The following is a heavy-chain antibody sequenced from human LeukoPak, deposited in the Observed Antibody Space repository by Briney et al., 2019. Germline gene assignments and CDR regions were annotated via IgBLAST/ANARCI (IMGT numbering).Heavy chain of an antibody. CDR3: ARSIAARYAFDI. J-gene: IGHJ3*02. CDR1: GGSISSYY. CDR2: IYYSGST. D-gene: IGHD6-6*01. Sequence: SETRSLTCTVSGGSISSYYWSWIRQPPGKGLEWIGYIYYSGSTNYNPSLKSRVTISVDTSKNQFSLKLSSVTAADTAVYYCARSIAARYAFDIWGQRTMVTVSS. V-gene: IGHV4-59*01.